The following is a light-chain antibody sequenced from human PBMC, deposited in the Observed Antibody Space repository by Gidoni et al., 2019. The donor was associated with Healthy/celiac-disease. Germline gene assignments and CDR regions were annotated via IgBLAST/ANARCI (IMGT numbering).Light chain of an antibody. Sequence: SYELTKPPSVSVSPGKTASITCSGDKLGDKYACWYQQKPGQSPVLVIYKDSKRPSGIPERFSGSNSGNTATLTISGTQAMDEADYYCQAWDSSTAVVFGGGTKLTV. CDR1: KLGDKY. V-gene: IGLV3-1*01. CDR2: KDS. J-gene: IGLJ2*01. CDR3: QAWDSSTAVV.